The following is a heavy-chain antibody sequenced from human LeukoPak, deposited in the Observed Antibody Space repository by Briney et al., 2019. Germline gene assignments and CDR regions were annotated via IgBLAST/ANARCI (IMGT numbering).Heavy chain of an antibody. CDR3: ARSDTFDN. J-gene: IGHJ3*02. V-gene: IGHV3-53*01. Sequence: PGGSLRLSCTASGFTVSRIYMNWVRRAPGKGLEWVSVIYRSGGTYDADSVKGRFTISRDNSKNTVYLQMNSLRAEDTATYYCARSDTFDNWGQGTMVIVSS. CDR2: IYRSGGT. CDR1: GFTVSRIY.